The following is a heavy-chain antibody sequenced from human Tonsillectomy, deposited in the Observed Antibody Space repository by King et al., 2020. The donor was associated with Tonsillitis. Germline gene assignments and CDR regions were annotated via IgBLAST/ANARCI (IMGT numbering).Heavy chain of an antibody. CDR1: GYSFTSYW. CDR2: IDPSDSYT. D-gene: IGHD1-26*01. Sequence: VQLVESGAEVKKPGESLRISCKGSGYSFTSYWISWVRQMPGKGLEWMGRIDPSDSYTNYSPSFQGHVTISADKSITTASMQWSSLKASDTAMYYCARHSWRGGRNYDDAFDIWGQGTMVTVSS. CDR3: ARHSWRGGRNYDDAFDI. J-gene: IGHJ3*02. V-gene: IGHV5-10-1*03.